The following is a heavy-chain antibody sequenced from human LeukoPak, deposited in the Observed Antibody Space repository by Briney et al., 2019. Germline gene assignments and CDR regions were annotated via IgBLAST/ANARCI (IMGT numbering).Heavy chain of an antibody. CDR3: ARAPYSSSWYYYYYYMDV. CDR2: INPNSGGT. V-gene: IGHV1-2*02. CDR1: GYTFTGYY. J-gene: IGHJ6*03. Sequence: ASVKVSCKASGYTFTGYYMHWVRQAPGQGLGWMGWINPNSGGTNYAQKFQGRVTMTRDTSISTAYMELSRLRSDDTAVYYCARAPYSSSWYYYYYYMDVWGKGTTVTVSS. D-gene: IGHD6-13*01.